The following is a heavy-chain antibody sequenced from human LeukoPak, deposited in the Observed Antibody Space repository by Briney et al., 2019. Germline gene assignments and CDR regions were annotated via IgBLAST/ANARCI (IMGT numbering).Heavy chain of an antibody. CDR3: ARGGAYCRGDCPLDAFDP. J-gene: IGHJ3*01. CDR2: MSYDEGTK. V-gene: IGHV3-30-3*01. D-gene: IGHD2-21*02. Sequence: PGGSLRPSCAASGFTFSTYAMHWVRQAPGKGLEWVAHMSYDEGTKYYADSVKGRFTISRDNSKNTLYLQMNSLRAEDTAFYYCARGGAYCRGDCPLDAFDPWGQGTMVTVSS. CDR1: GFTFSTYA.